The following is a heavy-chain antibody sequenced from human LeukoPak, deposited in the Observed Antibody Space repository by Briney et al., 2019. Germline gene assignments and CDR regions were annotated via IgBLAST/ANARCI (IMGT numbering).Heavy chain of an antibody. D-gene: IGHD3-10*01. CDR3: ARNGVVANWFDP. CDR2: IIPIFGTA. V-gene: IGHV1-69*13. J-gene: IGHJ5*02. Sequence: ASVKVSCKASGGTFSSYAISWVLQAPGQGLEWMGGIIPIFGTANYAQKFQGRVTITADESTSTAYMELSSLRSEDTAVYYCARNGVVANWFDPWGQGTLVTVSS. CDR1: GGTFSSYA.